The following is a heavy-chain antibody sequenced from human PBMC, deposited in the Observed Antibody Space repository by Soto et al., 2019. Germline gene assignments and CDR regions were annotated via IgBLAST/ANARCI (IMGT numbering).Heavy chain of an antibody. V-gene: IGHV4-59*11. CDR1: AGSLTSHP. J-gene: IGHJ5*02. Sequence: PQALSHTCSGSAGSLTSHPWLWIRQFPEKGLEWIAYTSYSGTTNHNLSRKSQVTIALDTCKNQLALKLTSTTAAHTAVYYCARGMPAGFTHYFDPLGPGTLVT. CDR2: TSYSGTT. D-gene: IGHD1-26*01. CDR3: ARGMPAGFTHYFDP.